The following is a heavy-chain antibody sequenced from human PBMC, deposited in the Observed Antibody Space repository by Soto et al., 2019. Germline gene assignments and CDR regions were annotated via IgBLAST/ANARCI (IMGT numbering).Heavy chain of an antibody. CDR2: INPSGGST. CDR3: ARGARPRDRESIAPRSP. J-gene: IGHJ4*02. V-gene: IGHV1-46*03. Sequence: ASVKVSCKASGYTFTSYYMHWVRQAPGQGLEWMGIINPSGGSTSYAQKFQGRVTMTRDTSTSTVYMELSSLRSEDTAVYYCARGARPRDRESIAPRSPWGQGTLVTVSS. D-gene: IGHD2-21*01. CDR1: GYTFTSYY.